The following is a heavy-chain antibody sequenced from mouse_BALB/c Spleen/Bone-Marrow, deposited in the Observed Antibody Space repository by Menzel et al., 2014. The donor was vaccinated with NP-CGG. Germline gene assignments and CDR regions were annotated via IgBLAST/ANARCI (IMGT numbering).Heavy chain of an antibody. Sequence: VKLMESGAELMKPGASVKLSCKASGYTFTSYWMHWVKQRPGQGLEWIGEINPSNGRTNYNEKFKSKATLTVDKSSSTAYMQLSSLTSEDSAVYYCARWNYYGSLYWYFDVWGAGTTVTVSS. D-gene: IGHD1-1*01. CDR1: GYTFTSYW. J-gene: IGHJ1*01. CDR2: INPSNGRT. V-gene: IGHV1S81*02. CDR3: ARWNYYGSLYWYFDV.